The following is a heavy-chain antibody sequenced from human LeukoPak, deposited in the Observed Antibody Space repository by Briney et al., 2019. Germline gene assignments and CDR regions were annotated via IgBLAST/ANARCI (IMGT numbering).Heavy chain of an antibody. CDR2: ISGSGGST. Sequence: GGSLRLSCAASGFTFTSYAMNWVRQAPGKGLEWVSAISGSGGSTYSADSLKGRFTISRDNSKNTLYLQMNSLRVEDTAVYYCAKGARSPGSSYFDYRGQGTLVTVSS. CDR1: GFTFTSYA. V-gene: IGHV3-23*01. D-gene: IGHD3-10*01. CDR3: AKGARSPGSSYFDY. J-gene: IGHJ4*02.